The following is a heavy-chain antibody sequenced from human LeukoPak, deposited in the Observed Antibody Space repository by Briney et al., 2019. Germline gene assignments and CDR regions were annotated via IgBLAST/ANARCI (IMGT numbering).Heavy chain of an antibody. J-gene: IGHJ6*03. D-gene: IGHD3-9*01. CDR2: ISWNSGSI. CDR1: GFTFDDYG. CDR3: ARDWYYDILTGYYFSIDPMDV. V-gene: IGHV3-9*01. Sequence: GGSLRLSCAASGFTFDDYGMHWVRQAPGKGLEWVSGISWNSGSIDFADSVKGRFTISRDNAKNSLYLQMNSLRAEDTAVYYCARDWYYDILTGYYFSIDPMDVWGKGTTVTVSS.